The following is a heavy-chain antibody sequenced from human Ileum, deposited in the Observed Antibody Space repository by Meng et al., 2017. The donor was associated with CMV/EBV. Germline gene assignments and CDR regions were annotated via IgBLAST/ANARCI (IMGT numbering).Heavy chain of an antibody. D-gene: IGHD6-6*01. Sequence: SETLSLTCTVSGGSISSSGYYWGWVRQPPGKGLEWIGSIYYSGSTYYNPSLKSRVTISVDTSKNQFSLKVSSVTAADTTVYYCAKVMSSSSPAFDSWGQGTLVTVSS. CDR2: IYYSGST. CDR1: GGSISSSGYY. J-gene: IGHJ4*02. V-gene: IGHV4-39*07. CDR3: AKVMSSSSPAFDS.